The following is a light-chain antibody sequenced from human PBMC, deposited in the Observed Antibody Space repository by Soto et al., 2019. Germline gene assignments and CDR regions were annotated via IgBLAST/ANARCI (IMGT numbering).Light chain of an antibody. CDR3: QQYENLRLHT. CDR2: DAS. J-gene: IGKJ2*01. Sequence: DIQMTQSPSSLSASVGERVTITCRANEDISNYLNWYQQKPGRAPKLLIYDASTLETVVPSRFSGSGSGTHFTFNISSLQPEDVGTYYCQQYENLRLHTFGPGTKL. V-gene: IGKV1-33*01. CDR1: EDISNY.